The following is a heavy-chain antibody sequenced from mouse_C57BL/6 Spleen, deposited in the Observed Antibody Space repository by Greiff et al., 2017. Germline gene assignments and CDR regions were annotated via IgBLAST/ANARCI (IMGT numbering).Heavy chain of an antibody. Sequence: QVQLQQPGAELVRPGSSVKLSCKASGYTFTSYWMHWVKQRPIQGLEWIGNIDPSDSETHYNQKFKDKATLTVDKSSSTAYMQLSSLPSEDSAVYYCAREWSPRLFDYWGKGTTLTVSS. D-gene: IGHD1-1*02. J-gene: IGHJ2*01. CDR1: GYTFTSYW. V-gene: IGHV1-52*01. CDR3: AREWSPRLFDY. CDR2: IDPSDSET.